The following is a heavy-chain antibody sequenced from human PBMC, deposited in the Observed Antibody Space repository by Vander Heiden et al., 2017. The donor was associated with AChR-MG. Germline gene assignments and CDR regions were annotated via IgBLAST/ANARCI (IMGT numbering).Heavy chain of an antibody. J-gene: IGHJ5*02. D-gene: IGHD5-12*01. CDR2: IIPIFGTA. Sequence: QVQLVQSGAEVKKPGSSVKVSCKASGGTFSSYAISWVRQAPGQGLEWMGGIIPIFGTANYEQKFQGRVTITADESTSTAYMELSSLRSEDTAVYYCARDPERWLQSDNWFDPWGQGTLVTVSS. V-gene: IGHV1-69*01. CDR1: GGTFSSYA. CDR3: ARDPERWLQSDNWFDP.